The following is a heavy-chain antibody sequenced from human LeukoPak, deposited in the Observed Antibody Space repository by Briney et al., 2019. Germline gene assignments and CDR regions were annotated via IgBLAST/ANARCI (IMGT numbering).Heavy chain of an antibody. CDR2: IASSSTV. V-gene: IGHV3-69-1*01. J-gene: IGHJ4*02. CDR3: VRDHIFAFDY. D-gene: IGHD2-21*01. CDR1: GGSFSGYY. Sequence: PSETLSLTCAVYGGSFSGYYWSWIRQPPGKGLEWLSYIASSSTVYYADSVKGRFTISRDNAKNSLYLQMNSLRDEDTAVYYCVRDHIFAFDYWGQGTLVTVSS.